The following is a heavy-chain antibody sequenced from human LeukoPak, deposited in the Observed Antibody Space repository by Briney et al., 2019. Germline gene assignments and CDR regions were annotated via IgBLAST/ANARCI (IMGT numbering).Heavy chain of an antibody. Sequence: GGSLRLSCAASGFTFSRYWMNWVRQAPGKGLEWVANIRQDGSERYYVASVRGRFTISRDNAKNSLSLQMNSLRAEDTATYYCARVWDNSDHFDYWGQGTLVTVSS. CDR2: IRQDGSER. CDR3: ARVWDNSDHFDY. V-gene: IGHV3-7*01. J-gene: IGHJ4*02. CDR1: GFTFSRYW. D-gene: IGHD1-26*01.